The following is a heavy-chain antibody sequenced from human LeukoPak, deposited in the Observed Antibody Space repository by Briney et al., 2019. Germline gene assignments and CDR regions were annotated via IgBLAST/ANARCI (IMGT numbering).Heavy chain of an antibody. Sequence: PSETLSLTCTVSGGSISSYYWSWIRQPAGKGLEWIGRIYTSGSTNYNPSLKSRVTMSVDTSKNQFSLKLSSVTAADTAVYYCAREGSSSSYYDAFDIWGQGTMVTVSS. CDR3: AREGSSSSYYDAFDI. D-gene: IGHD6-6*01. J-gene: IGHJ3*02. CDR1: GGSISSYY. CDR2: IYTSGST. V-gene: IGHV4-4*07.